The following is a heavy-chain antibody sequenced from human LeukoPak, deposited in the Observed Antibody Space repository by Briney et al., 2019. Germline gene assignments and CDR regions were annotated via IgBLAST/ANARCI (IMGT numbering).Heavy chain of an antibody. Sequence: SGTLSLTCTVSGGSISSSSYYWSWIRQPPGKGLEWIGSIYYSGSTYYNPSLKSRVTISVDTSKNQFSLKLSSVTAADTAVYYCAKGPDFDYWGQGTLVTVSS. CDR3: AKGPDFDY. CDR1: GGSISSSSYY. J-gene: IGHJ4*02. CDR2: IYYSGST. V-gene: IGHV4-39*01.